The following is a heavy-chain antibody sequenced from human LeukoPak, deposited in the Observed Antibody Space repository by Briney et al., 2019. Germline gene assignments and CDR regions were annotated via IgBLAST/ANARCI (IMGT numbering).Heavy chain of an antibody. CDR1: VGSISSRSNY. D-gene: IGHD3-3*01. J-gene: IGHJ5*02. CDR3: ARSTRDFWSGYSLGNWFDP. CDR2: IYYSGNT. Sequence: SETLSLTCTVSVGSISSRSNYWGWIRQPPGTGLQWIGSIYYSGNTYYNPSLKSRVTISVDTSKNQFSLKLSSVTAADTAVYYCARSTRDFWSGYSLGNWFDPWGQGTLVTVSS. V-gene: IGHV4-39*07.